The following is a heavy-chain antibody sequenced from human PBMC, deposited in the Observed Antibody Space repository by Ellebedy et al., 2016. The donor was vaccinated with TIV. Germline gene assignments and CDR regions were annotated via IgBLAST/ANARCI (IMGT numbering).Heavy chain of an antibody. CDR2: IRAYNGNT. J-gene: IGHJ4*02. CDR1: GYTFTSYG. D-gene: IGHD5-18*01. CDR3: ARNTPMAEYFDS. V-gene: IGHV1-18*01. Sequence: AASVKVSCKASGYTFTSYGISWVRQAPGQGLEWTGWIRAYNGNTNYAQKLQGRVTMTTDTSTSTAYMELRSLRSDDTAVYYCARNTPMAEYFDSWGQGTLVTVSS.